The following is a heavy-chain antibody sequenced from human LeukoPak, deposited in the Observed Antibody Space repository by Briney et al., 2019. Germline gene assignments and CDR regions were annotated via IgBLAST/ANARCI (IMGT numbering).Heavy chain of an antibody. V-gene: IGHV1-69*02. CDR2: IIPILGIA. CDR3: ARGPSLGYFDY. CDR1: GGTFSSYT. Sequence: ASVKVSCKASGGTFSSYTISWVRQAPGQGLEWMGRIIPILGIANYAQKFQGRVTITADKSPSTAYMELRSLRSEDTAVYYCARGPSLGYFDYWGQGTLVTVSS. J-gene: IGHJ4*02.